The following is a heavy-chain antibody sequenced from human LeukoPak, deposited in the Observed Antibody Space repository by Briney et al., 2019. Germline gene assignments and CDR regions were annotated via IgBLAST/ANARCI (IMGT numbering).Heavy chain of an antibody. V-gene: IGHV4-61*05. CDR1: GGSIRSSSYY. CDR3: ARGGSRITMVRGVDNWFDP. CDR2: IYYSGST. J-gene: IGHJ5*02. D-gene: IGHD3-10*01. Sequence: SETLSLTCIVSGGSIRSSSYYWGWIRQPPGKGLEWIGYIYYSGSTNYNPSLKSRVTISVDTSKNQFSLKLSSVTAADTAVYYCARGGSRITMVRGVDNWFDPWGQGTLVTVSS.